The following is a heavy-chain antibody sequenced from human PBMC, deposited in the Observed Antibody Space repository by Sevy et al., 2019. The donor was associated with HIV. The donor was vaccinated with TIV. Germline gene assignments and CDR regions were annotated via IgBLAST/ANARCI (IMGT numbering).Heavy chain of an antibody. J-gene: IGHJ2*01. CDR3: ARSESYATTLDL. CDR1: GGSISSHY. V-gene: IGHV4-59*11. CDR2: IYYSGNT. Sequence: SETLSLTCTVSGGSISSHYWSWIRQPPGKGLEWIGYIYYSGNTNYNPSLKKRVTISIDTSNNQFSLKLNSVTAADTAVYYCARSESYATTLDLWGRGTLVTVSS. D-gene: IGHD2-15*01.